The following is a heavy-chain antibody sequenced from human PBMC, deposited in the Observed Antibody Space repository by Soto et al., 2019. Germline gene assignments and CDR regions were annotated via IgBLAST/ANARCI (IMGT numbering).Heavy chain of an antibody. CDR1: GFTFSAYS. J-gene: IGHJ6*02. CDR3: STYFPTPCYHCLVV. CDR2: ITGDGTT. V-gene: IGHV3-23*01. Sequence: GGSLRLPCSASGFTFSAYSMTWVRQTSGKGLECVSCITGDGTTYFSYSVKGRFTTSRDISKNTLYLQMDGLRAEDTALYYCSTYFPTPCYHCLVVWGQETTVTVSS. D-gene: IGHD1-1*01.